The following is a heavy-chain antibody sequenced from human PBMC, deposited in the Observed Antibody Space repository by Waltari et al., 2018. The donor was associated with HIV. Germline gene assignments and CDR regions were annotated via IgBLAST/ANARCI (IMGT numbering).Heavy chain of an antibody. J-gene: IGHJ4*02. Sequence: EVQLVESGGGLVQPGGSLRLSCAASGFTFSSDWMHWVRQAPGKGLGWVSRIKSDGSDTYYADSVQGRFTISRDNAKTTLYLQMNSLRAEDTAVYYCARGISTAGPGYWGQGTLVTVSS. CDR2: IKSDGSDT. CDR3: ARGISTAGPGY. V-gene: IGHV3-74*01. D-gene: IGHD6-13*01. CDR1: GFTFSSDW.